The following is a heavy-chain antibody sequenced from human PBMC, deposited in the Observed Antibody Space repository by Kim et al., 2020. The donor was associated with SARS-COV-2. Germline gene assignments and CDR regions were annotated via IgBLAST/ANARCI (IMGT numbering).Heavy chain of an antibody. CDR3: GTGPGMAAGDNWFDP. CDR1: GYTLTELS. J-gene: IGHJ5*02. CDR2: FDPEDGET. D-gene: IGHD6-13*01. Sequence: ASVKVSCKVSGYTLTELSMHWVRQAPGKGLEWMGGFDPEDGETIYAQKFQGRVTMTEDTSTDTAYMELSSLRSEDTAVYYCGTGPGMAAGDNWFDPWGQGTLVTVSS. V-gene: IGHV1-24*01.